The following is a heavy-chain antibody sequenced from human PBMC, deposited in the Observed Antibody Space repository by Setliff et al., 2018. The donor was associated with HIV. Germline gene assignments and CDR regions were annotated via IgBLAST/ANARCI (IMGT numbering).Heavy chain of an antibody. CDR2: ISADTGNT. D-gene: IGHD2-2*02. V-gene: IGHV1-18*01. Sequence: GASVKVSCKASGYTFTDNFIHWVRQAPGQGLEWMGWISADTGNTNFAQKFQGRVTLTTDTSTNTAYMELRSLRADDTAVYFCVRDLYDYWGQGTLVTVSS. CDR1: GYTFTDNF. CDR3: VRDLYDY. J-gene: IGHJ4*02.